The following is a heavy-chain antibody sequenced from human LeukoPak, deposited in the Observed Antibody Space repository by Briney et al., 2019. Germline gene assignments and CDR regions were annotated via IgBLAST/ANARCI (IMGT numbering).Heavy chain of an antibody. CDR1: GFTFSSYN. CDR2: MSFDGSHT. V-gene: IGHV3-30*18. D-gene: IGHD3-9*01. CDR3: AKERVDWRYFDY. J-gene: IGHJ4*02. Sequence: PGGSLRLSCAASGFTFSSYNMNWVRQAPGKGLEWVAVMSFDGSHTYYADSVKGRFTISRDNSKNTLYLQMNSLRAEDTAVYYCAKERVDWRYFDYWGQGTLVTVSS.